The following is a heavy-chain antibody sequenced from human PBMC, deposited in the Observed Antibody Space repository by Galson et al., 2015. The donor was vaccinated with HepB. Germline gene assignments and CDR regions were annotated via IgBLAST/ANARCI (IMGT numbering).Heavy chain of an antibody. CDR2: VSGRSSDI. V-gene: IGHV3-21*01. CDR3: ATGNLVATGDLDY. CDR1: GFTFSTYA. Sequence: SLRLSCAASGFTFSTYAMNWVRQAPGKGLEWVSSVSGRSSDIYYADSMKGRITISRDNGKNLVYLQMNSLRDDDTAVYYCATGNLVATGDLDYWGQGTLVIVSS. D-gene: IGHD5-12*01. J-gene: IGHJ4*02.